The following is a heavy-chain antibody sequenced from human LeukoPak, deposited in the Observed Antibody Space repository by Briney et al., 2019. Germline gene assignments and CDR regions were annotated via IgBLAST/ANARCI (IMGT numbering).Heavy chain of an antibody. D-gene: IGHD5-18*01. CDR3: ARWGYSYGYWDY. J-gene: IGHJ4*02. CDR2: INPNSGGT. Sequence: GASVKVSCKASGYSSTNYGISWVRQAPGQGLEWMGWINPNSGGTNYAQKFQGRVTMTRDTSISTAYMELSRLRSDDTAVYYCARWGYSYGYWDYWGQGTLVTVSS. CDR1: GYSSTNYG. V-gene: IGHV1-2*02.